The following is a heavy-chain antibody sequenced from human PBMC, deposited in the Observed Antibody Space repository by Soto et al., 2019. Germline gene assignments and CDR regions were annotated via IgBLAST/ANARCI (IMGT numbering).Heavy chain of an antibody. J-gene: IGHJ3*02. CDR1: GYTFTSYG. D-gene: IGHD3-22*01. Sequence: GASVKVSCKASGYTFTSYGISWVRQAPGQGLEWMGWISAYNGNTNYAQKLQGRVTMTTDTSTSTAYMELRSLRSDDTAVYYCARVLYYYDSSGYFDAFDIWGQGTMVTVSS. CDR3: ARVLYYYDSSGYFDAFDI. CDR2: ISAYNGNT. V-gene: IGHV1-18*01.